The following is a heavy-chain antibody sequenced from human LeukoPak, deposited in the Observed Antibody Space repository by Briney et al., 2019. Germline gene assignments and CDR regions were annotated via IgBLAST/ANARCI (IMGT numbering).Heavy chain of an antibody. CDR3: EGEGSRYCSGGSCYFS. Sequence: PSQTLSLTCTASGCSISSGSYYWSWIRQPAGKGLEWIGRIYTSWSTNYNLSLNSRVTISVVTSKNQFSLKLSTVTAAHTALYYCEGEGSRYCSGGSCYFSCGQGTLVTAS. CDR1: GCSISSGSYY. V-gene: IGHV4-61*02. D-gene: IGHD2-15*01. J-gene: IGHJ5*01. CDR2: IYTSWST.